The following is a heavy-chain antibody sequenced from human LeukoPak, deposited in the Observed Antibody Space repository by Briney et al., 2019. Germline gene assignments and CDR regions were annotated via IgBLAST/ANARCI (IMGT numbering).Heavy chain of an antibody. CDR3: AKAHCGSTSCPPDS. J-gene: IGHJ4*02. CDR2: ISGSGGST. V-gene: IGHV3-23*01. Sequence: PGGSLRLSCAASAFTFSSYAMTWVRQAPGKGLEWVSVISGSGGSTYYADSVKGRFTISRDSSKNTLYLQMNSLRAEDTALYYCAKAHCGSTSCPPDSWGQGTLVTVSS. D-gene: IGHD2-2*01. CDR1: AFTFSSYA.